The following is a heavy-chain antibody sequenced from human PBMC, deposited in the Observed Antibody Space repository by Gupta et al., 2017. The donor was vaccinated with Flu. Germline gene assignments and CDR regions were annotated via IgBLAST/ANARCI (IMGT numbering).Heavy chain of an antibody. CDR3: SRFLAQGVDV. CDR1: GFSLSTSGVG. CDR2: IYWNDDK. D-gene: IGHD3-3*01. J-gene: IGHJ6*02. Sequence: QITLKESGPTLVKPTQTLTLTCPFSGFSLSTSGVGVGWIRQPPGKALEWLALIYWNDDKRYSPSLKSRLTITKDTSKNQVVLTMTNMDPVDTATYYCSRFLAQGVDVWGQGTTVTVSS. V-gene: IGHV2-5*01.